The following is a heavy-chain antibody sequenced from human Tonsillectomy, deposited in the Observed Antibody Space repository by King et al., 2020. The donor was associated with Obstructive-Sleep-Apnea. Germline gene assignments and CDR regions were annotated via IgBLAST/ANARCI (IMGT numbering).Heavy chain of an antibody. CDR1: GGTFSSYA. CDR3: ARDRGYYDILTGYRDHDAFDI. CDR2: IIPIFGTA. Sequence: QLVQSGAEVKKPGSSVKVSCKASGGTFSSYAISWVRQAPGQGFEWMGGIIPIFGTANYAQKFQGRVTITADESTSTAYMELSSLRSEDTAVYYCARDRGYYDILTGYRDHDAFDIWGQGTMVTVSS. D-gene: IGHD3-9*01. J-gene: IGHJ3*02. V-gene: IGHV1-69*01.